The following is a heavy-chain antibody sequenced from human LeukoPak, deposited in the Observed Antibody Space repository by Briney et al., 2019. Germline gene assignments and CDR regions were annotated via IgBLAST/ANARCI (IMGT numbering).Heavy chain of an antibody. D-gene: IGHD5-12*01. V-gene: IGHV3-21*01. CDR2: ISSSSSYI. J-gene: IGHJ6*03. CDR3: ARGQYSGYEVPYYYYYMDV. Sequence: GGSLRLSCAASGFAFSSYAMTWVRQAPGKGLEWVSSISSSSSYIYYADSVKGRFTISRDNAKNSLYLQMNSLRAEDTAVYYCARGQYSGYEVPYYYYYMDVWGKGTTVTVSS. CDR1: GFAFSSYA.